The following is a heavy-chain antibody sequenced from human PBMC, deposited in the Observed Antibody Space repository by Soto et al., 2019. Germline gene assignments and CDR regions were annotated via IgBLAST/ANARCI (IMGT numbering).Heavy chain of an antibody. CDR1: GGSISSGGNS. Sequence: QLQLQESGSGLVKPSQTLSLTCAVSGGSISSGGNSWSWLRQPPWKGLKWIVYIYQSGSTHYNPSLTSRVTVAVDMSKNQFSLKLSSVTAADTAVYYCARVPDRWGQGTLGTDSS. V-gene: IGHV4-30-2*01. CDR2: IYQSGST. CDR3: ARVPDR. D-gene: IGHD2-2*01. J-gene: IGHJ5*02.